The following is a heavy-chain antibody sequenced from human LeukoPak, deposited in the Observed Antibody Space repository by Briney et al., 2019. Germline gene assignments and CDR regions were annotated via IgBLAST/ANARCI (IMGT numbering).Heavy chain of an antibody. J-gene: IGHJ4*02. CDR3: ARVYTGYGSGSGYNDY. CDR1: GGSFSGYY. Sequence: SETLSLTCAVYGGSFSGYYWSWIRQPPGKGLEWIGEINHSGSTNYNPSLKSRVTISVDTSTNQFSLKLSSVTAADTAVYYCARVYTGYGSGSGYNDYWGQGTPLTVSS. CDR2: INHSGST. V-gene: IGHV4-34*01. D-gene: IGHD3-10*01.